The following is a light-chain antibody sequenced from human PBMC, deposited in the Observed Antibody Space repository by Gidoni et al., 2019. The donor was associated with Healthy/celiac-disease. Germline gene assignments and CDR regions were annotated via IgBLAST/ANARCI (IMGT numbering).Light chain of an antibody. CDR1: SSGVCGYNY. J-gene: IGLJ2*01. CDR3: CSYAGSYTFDVV. V-gene: IGLV2-11*01. Sequence: SARAQPRSVSGCTGQPVTISCNGTSSGVCGYNYVSWYQQHPGKAPKLMIYDVSNRHSGVPDRFSGSKSGNTASLTISWLQAEDEADYYCCSYAGSYTFDVVFGGGTTLTVL. CDR2: DVS.